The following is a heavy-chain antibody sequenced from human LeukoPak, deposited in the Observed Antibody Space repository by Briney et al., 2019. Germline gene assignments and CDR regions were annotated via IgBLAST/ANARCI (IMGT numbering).Heavy chain of an antibody. CDR1: GGSISSGDYY. J-gene: IGHJ4*02. CDR3: ARGATMVRVDY. CDR2: IYYSGST. Sequence: PSETLSLTCTVSGGSISSGDYYWSWIRQPPGKGLEWIGYIYYSGSTYYNPSLMSRVTISVDTSKNQFSLKLSSVTAADTAVYYCARGATMVRVDYWGQGTLVTVSS. V-gene: IGHV4-30-4*01. D-gene: IGHD3-10*01.